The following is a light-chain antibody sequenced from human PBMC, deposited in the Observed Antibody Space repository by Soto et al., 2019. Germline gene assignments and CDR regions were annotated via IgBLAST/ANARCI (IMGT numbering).Light chain of an antibody. V-gene: IGLV1-40*01. Sequence: QSVLTQPPSVSGAPGQRVTISCTGSSSNIGAGYDVHWYQQLPGTAPKLLIYGNSNRPSGVPDRFSGSKSGTSASLAIPGLHAEDEADYYCQSYDSSLRGRVFGGGTKLTVL. CDR2: GNS. CDR3: QSYDSSLRGRV. CDR1: SSNIGAGYD. J-gene: IGLJ3*02.